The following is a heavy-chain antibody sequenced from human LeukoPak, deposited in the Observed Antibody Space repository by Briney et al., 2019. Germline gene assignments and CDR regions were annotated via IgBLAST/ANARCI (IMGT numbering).Heavy chain of an antibody. D-gene: IGHD6-13*01. Sequence: PSETLSLTCTVSGGSINNYYWSWIRQPPGKGLEWIGYISDSGSTYYNPSIKSRVTISVDRSKNQFSLELTSVTAADTAVYYCARGYSSTWLFFDYWGQGTLVTVSS. V-gene: IGHV4-59*13. J-gene: IGHJ4*02. CDR1: GGSINNYY. CDR3: ARGYSSTWLFFDY. CDR2: ISDSGST.